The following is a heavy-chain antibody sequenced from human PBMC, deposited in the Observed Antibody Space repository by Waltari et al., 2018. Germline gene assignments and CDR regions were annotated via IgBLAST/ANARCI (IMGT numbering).Heavy chain of an antibody. D-gene: IGHD3-3*01. V-gene: IGHV3-21*01. CDR1: GFTFSSYS. J-gene: IGHJ4*02. Sequence: EVQLVESGGGLVKPGGSLRLSCAASGFTFSSYSMNWVRQTPGKGLAWVSSISSSSSYIYYADSVKGRFTISRDNAKNSLYLQMNSLRAEDTAVYYCAREQNDCWSGYSRSPFDYWGQGTLVTVSS. CDR2: ISSSSSYI. CDR3: AREQNDCWSGYSRSPFDY.